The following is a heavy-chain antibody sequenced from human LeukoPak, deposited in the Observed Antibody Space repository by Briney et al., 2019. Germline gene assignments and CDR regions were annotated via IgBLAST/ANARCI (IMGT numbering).Heavy chain of an antibody. CDR1: GYTLTELS. Sequence: ASVKVSCKVSGYTLTELSMHWVRQAPGQGLEWMGWINPNSGGTNYAQKFQGRVTMTRDTSISTAYMELSRLRSDDTAVYYCARGEQQDLDYWGQGTLVTVSS. CDR3: ARGEQQDLDY. D-gene: IGHD6-13*01. J-gene: IGHJ4*02. V-gene: IGHV1-2*02. CDR2: INPNSGGT.